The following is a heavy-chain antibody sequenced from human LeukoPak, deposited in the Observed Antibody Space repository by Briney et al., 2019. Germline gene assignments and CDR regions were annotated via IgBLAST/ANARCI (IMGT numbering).Heavy chain of an antibody. CDR1: GGSISRYY. D-gene: IGHD5-12*01. V-gene: IGHV4-59*01. J-gene: IGHJ6*03. Sequence: PSETLSLTCIVSGGSISRYYWSWIRQPPGKGLEWIGYIYYSGSTNYNPSLKSRVTISVDTSKNQFSLKLSSVTAADTAVYYCARRVANAYYMDVWGKGTTVTVSS. CDR3: ARRVANAYYMDV. CDR2: IYYSGST.